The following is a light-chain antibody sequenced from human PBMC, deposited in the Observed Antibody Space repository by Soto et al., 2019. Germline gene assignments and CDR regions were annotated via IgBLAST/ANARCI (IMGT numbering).Light chain of an antibody. CDR1: NIGSKS. CDR3: QVWDSSSDQTV. J-gene: IGLJ2*01. V-gene: IGLV3-21*04. Sequence: YELTQPPSVSVAPGKTARITCGGNNIGSKSVHWYQQKPGQAPVLVIYYDSDRPSGIPERFSGSNSGNTATLTISRVEAGDEADYYCQVWDSSSDQTVFGGGTKLTVL. CDR2: YDS.